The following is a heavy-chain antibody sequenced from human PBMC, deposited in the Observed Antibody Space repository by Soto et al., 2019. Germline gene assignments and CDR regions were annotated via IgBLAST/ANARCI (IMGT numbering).Heavy chain of an antibody. CDR3: ASYRKGELRVSMDV. CDR1: GFTFNNYA. V-gene: IGHV3-23*01. Sequence: GGSLRLSCAASGFTFNNYAMNWVRQAPGKGLEWVATISGTGGSTYYADSVKGRFTISRDNSKNTLYLQMNSLRVEDTAVYYSASYRKGELRVSMDVWGKGTTVTVSS. CDR2: ISGTGGST. D-gene: IGHD1-7*01. J-gene: IGHJ6*03.